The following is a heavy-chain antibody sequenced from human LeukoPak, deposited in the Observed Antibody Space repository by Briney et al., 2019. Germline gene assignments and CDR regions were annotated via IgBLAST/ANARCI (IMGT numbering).Heavy chain of an antibody. J-gene: IGHJ4*02. CDR1: GFTFSSYW. D-gene: IGHD1-26*01. Sequence: GGSLGLSCAASGFTFSSYWMHWVRQPPGKGLVWVSRITSDGSGIGYADSVKGRFSTSRDNAKNTLYLQMNSLRAEDTAVYYCASGRLVGAPDYWGQGTLVTVSS. CDR3: ASGRLVGAPDY. V-gene: IGHV3-74*01. CDR2: ITSDGSGI.